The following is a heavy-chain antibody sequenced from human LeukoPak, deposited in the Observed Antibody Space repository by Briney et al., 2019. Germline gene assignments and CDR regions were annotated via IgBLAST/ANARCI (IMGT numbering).Heavy chain of an antibody. J-gene: IGHJ6*02. CDR3: ARGSGYSYEAPYYYYGMDV. D-gene: IGHD5-18*01. V-gene: IGHV1-8*02. CDR1: GYTFTSYG. CDR2: MNPNSGNT. Sequence: ASVKVSCKASGYTFTSYGINWVRQATGQGLEWMGWMNPNSGNTGYAQKFQGRVTMTRNTSISTAYMELSSLRSEDTAVYYCARGSGYSYEAPYYYYGMDVWGQGTTVTVSS.